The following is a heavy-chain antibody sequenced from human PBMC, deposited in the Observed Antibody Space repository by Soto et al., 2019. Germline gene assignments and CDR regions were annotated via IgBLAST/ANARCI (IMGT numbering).Heavy chain of an antibody. V-gene: IGHV1-69*02. D-gene: IGHD5-12*01. CDR1: GATFSSYT. Sequence: QVQLVQSGAEVKKPGSSVKVSCKASGATFSSYTISWVRQAPGQGLEWMGRIIPILGIANYAQKFQGRVTITADKSTSTAYMELSSLRSEDTAVYYCAWSSRDGYNYLDYWGQGTLVTVSS. CDR3: AWSSRDGYNYLDY. J-gene: IGHJ4*02. CDR2: IIPILGIA.